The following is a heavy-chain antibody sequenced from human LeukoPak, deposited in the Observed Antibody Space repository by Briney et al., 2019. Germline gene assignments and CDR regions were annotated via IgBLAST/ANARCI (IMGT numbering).Heavy chain of an antibody. CDR2: IYYSGST. D-gene: IGHD3-10*01. CDR1: GGSISSSSYY. CDR3: ARQGLVLLWFRELLPPVDP. Sequence: PSETLSLTCTVSGGSISSSSYYWGWIRQPPGKGLEWIGSIYYSGSTYYNPSLKSRVTISVDTSKNQFSLKLSSVTAADTAVYYCARQGLVLLWFRELLPPVDPWGQGTLVTVSS. J-gene: IGHJ5*02. V-gene: IGHV4-39*01.